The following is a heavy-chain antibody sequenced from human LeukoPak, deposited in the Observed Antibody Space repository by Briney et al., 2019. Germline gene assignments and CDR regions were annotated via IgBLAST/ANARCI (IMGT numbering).Heavy chain of an antibody. D-gene: IGHD3-22*01. Sequence: GGSLRLSCKASGITFSAYPMTWVRQAPGKGLEWVAVISYDGSNKYYADSVKGRFTISRDNSKNTLYLQMNSLRAEDTAVYYCAREFHYYDSSGYYDYWGQGTLVTVSS. V-gene: IGHV3-30*04. CDR1: GITFSAYP. CDR2: ISYDGSNK. CDR3: AREFHYYDSSGYYDY. J-gene: IGHJ4*02.